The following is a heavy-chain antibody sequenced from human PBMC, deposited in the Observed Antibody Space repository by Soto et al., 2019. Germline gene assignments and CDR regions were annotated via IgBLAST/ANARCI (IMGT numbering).Heavy chain of an antibody. D-gene: IGHD6-13*01. CDR3: ARDHSSSWLLRGYYYYGMDV. CDR1: GFTFSSYS. J-gene: IGHJ6*02. Sequence: GGSLRLSCAASGFTFSSYSMNWVRQAPGKGLEWVSSISSSSSYIYYADSVKGRFTISRDNAKNSLYLQMNSLRAEDTAVYYCARDHSSSWLLRGYYYYGMDVWGQGTTVTVSS. CDR2: ISSSSSYI. V-gene: IGHV3-21*01.